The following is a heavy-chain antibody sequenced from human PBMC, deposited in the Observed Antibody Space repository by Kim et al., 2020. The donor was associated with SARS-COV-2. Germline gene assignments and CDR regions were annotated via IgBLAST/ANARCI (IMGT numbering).Heavy chain of an antibody. CDR3: ATGAGSP. CDR2: DGET. Sequence: DGETIYAQKFQGRVTMTEDTSTDTAYMELSSLRSEDTAVYYCATGAGSPWGQGTLVTVSS. V-gene: IGHV1-24*01. D-gene: IGHD3-10*01. J-gene: IGHJ4*02.